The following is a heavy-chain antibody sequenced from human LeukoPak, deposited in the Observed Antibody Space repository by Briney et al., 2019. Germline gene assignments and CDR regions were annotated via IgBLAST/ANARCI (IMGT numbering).Heavy chain of an antibody. D-gene: IGHD5-18*01. CDR3: ARGPDTAMVTPYYFDY. V-gene: IGHV3-53*01. CDR1: GFTVSSNY. Sequence: GGSLRLSCAASGFTVSSNYMGWVRQAPGKGLEWVSVIYSGGSTYYADSVKGRFTISRDNSKNTLYLQMNSLRAEDTAVYYCARGPDTAMVTPYYFDYWGQGTLVTVSS. CDR2: IYSGGST. J-gene: IGHJ4*02.